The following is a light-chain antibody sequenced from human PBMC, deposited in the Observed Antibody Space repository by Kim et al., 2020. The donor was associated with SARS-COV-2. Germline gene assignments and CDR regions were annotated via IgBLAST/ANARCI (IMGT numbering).Light chain of an antibody. CDR1: QSVSSSY. Sequence: SLSPGERATPSCRASQSVSSSYLAWYQQKPGQAPRLLIYGASSRATGIPDRFSGSGSGTDFTLTISRLEPEDFAVYYCQQYGVFTFGPGTKVDIK. V-gene: IGKV3-20*01. J-gene: IGKJ3*01. CDR2: GAS. CDR3: QQYGVFT.